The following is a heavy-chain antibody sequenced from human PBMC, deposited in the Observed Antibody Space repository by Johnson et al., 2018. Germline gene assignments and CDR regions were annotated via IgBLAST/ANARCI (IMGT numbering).Heavy chain of an antibody. D-gene: IGHD1-26*01. CDR1: GLIFSGST. Sequence: VQLGQSGGGLVQPGGSLKLSCAASGLIFSGSTMHWVRQASGKGLEWVGRIRSKANSYAAAYAASVKGRFTISRDDSKNTAYLQMNSLKTEDTAVYYCTRHRSGTGDAFDIWGQGTMVTVSS. CDR3: TRHRSGTGDAFDI. CDR2: IRSKANSYAA. V-gene: IGHV3-73*01. J-gene: IGHJ3*02.